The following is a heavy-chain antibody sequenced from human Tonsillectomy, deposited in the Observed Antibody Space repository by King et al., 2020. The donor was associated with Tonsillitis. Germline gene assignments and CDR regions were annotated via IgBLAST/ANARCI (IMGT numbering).Heavy chain of an antibody. Sequence: EMQLVQSGGGLVQPGRSLRLSCAASGFTFDDCAMHWVRQAPGKGLEWVSGISWNSGSIGYADSVKGRFTISRDNAKNSLYLQMNSLRAEDTALYYCAKDAGISLSYGMDVWGQGTTVTVSS. V-gene: IGHV3-9*01. J-gene: IGHJ6*02. CDR1: GFTFDDCA. CDR2: ISWNSGSI. D-gene: IGHD6-13*01. CDR3: AKDAGISLSYGMDV.